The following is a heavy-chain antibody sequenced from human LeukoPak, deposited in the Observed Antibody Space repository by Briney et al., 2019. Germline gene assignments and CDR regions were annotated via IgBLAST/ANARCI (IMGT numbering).Heavy chain of an antibody. CDR3: AKFCGSRHYYDSSGYNGGIDY. D-gene: IGHD3-22*01. V-gene: IGHV3-23*01. J-gene: IGHJ4*02. Sequence: GGSLRLSCAASGFTFSSYAMSWVRQAPGKGLEWVSAISGSGGSTYYADSVKGRFTISRDNSKNTLYLQMYSLRAEDTAVYYCAKFCGSRHYYDSSGYNGGIDYWGQGTLVTVSS. CDR2: ISGSGGST. CDR1: GFTFSSYA.